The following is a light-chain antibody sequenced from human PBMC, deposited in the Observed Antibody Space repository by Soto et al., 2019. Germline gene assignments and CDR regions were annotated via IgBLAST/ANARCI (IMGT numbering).Light chain of an antibody. CDR1: QRLVSSY. CDR3: QQYADSPIT. V-gene: IGKV3-20*01. Sequence: ENVLTQSPGTLSLSAGERATISCRASQRLVSSYLAWYQQKPGQAPRLLLYDVSSRATGIPDRFSGSGSGTDFTLAISRVEPEDFAVYFCQQYADSPITFGQGTRLEI. J-gene: IGKJ5*01. CDR2: DVS.